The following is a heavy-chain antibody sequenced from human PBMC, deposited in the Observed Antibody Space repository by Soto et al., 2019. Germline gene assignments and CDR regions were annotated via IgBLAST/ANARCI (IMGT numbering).Heavy chain of an antibody. CDR2: INHSGST. V-gene: IGHV4-34*01. CDR1: GGSFSGYY. J-gene: IGHJ4*02. Sequence: SETLSLTCAVYGGSFSGYYWSWTRQPPGKGLEWIGEINHSGSTNYNPSLKSRVTMSVDTSKNQFSLKLTSVTAVDTAVYYCARRWGTYFDFWGQGTLVTVSS. D-gene: IGHD7-27*01. CDR3: ARRWGTYFDF.